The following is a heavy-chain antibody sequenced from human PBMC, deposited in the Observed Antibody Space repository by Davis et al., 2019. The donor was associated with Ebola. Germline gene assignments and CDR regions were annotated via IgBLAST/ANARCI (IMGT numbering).Heavy chain of an antibody. Sequence: PGGSLRLSCAASGFTFSSYGMHWVRQAPGKGLEWVAVIWYDGSNKYYADSVKGRFTISRDNSKNTLYLQMNSLRAEDTAVYYCARDPRYSNYFVGMDVRGQGTTVTVSS. V-gene: IGHV3-33*01. CDR3: ARDPRYSNYFVGMDV. CDR1: GFTFSSYG. J-gene: IGHJ6*02. CDR2: IWYDGSNK. D-gene: IGHD4-11*01.